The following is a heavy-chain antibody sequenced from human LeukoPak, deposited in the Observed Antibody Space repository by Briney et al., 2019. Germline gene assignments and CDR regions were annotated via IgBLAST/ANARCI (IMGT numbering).Heavy chain of an antibody. CDR2: IYTSGST. CDR3: ARDCTNTYCYSYYFDY. CDR1: GGSIISYY. J-gene: IGHJ4*02. D-gene: IGHD2-15*01. Sequence: PSETLSLTCTVSGGSIISYYWGWIRQPAGKGLEWIGRIYTSGSTNYNPSLKSRVSISVDKSRNQFSLKLSSVTAADTAVYYCARDCTNTYCYSYYFDYWGQGTLVTVSS. V-gene: IGHV4-4*07.